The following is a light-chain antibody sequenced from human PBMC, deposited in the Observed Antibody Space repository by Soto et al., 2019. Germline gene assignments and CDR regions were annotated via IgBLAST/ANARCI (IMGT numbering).Light chain of an antibody. CDR2: GAS. CDR1: QSITNSY. J-gene: IGKJ3*01. Sequence: EIVLTQSPGTLSLSPGERATISCRASQSITNSYLAWYQQKPGQAPRLLVYGASSRATGIPDRFSGSGSGTDFTLAISRLEPEDFAVYYCQQYGSSRFTFGPGTKVDVK. CDR3: QQYGSSRFT. V-gene: IGKV3-20*01.